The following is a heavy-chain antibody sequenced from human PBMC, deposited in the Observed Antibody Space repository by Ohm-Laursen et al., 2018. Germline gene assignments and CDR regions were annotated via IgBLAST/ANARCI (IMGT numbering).Heavy chain of an antibody. CDR3: ARDVAHGGYGFGMDV. J-gene: IGHJ6*02. D-gene: IGHD5-12*01. CDR1: GFTFSTYW. CDR2: INQDGSEK. Sequence: SLRLSCTASGFTFSTYWMNWFRQAPGKGLESVASINQDGSEKYFVDTVKGRFTISRDNAKNSLYLQMNSLRAEGTAVYYCARDVAHGGYGFGMDVWGQGTTVTVSS. V-gene: IGHV3-7*01.